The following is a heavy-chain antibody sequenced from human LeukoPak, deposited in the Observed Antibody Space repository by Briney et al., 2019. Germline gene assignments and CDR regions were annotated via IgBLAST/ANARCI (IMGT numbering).Heavy chain of an antibody. CDR3: ARDLVPSIAAAGQTPTNP. J-gene: IGHJ5*02. CDR2: INPNSGGT. CDR1: GYTFTGYY. D-gene: IGHD6-13*01. V-gene: IGHV1-2*02. Sequence: ASVKVSCKASGYTFTGYYMHWVRQAPGQGLEWMGWINPNSGGTNYAQKFQGRVTMTRDTSISTAYMELSRLRSDDTAVYYCARDLVPSIAAAGQTPTNPWGQGTLVTVSS.